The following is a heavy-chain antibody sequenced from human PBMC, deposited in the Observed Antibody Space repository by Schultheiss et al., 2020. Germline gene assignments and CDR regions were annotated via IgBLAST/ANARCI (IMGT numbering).Heavy chain of an antibody. Sequence: GESLKISCAASGFTFSNAWMSWVRQAPGKGLECIGRIKSKTDGGTTDYAAPVKGRFTISRDDSKNTLFLQVNSLKTEDTAVYYCAREIEVQRAVAGRRDYYYYGMDVWGKGTTV. J-gene: IGHJ6*04. V-gene: IGHV3-15*01. CDR3: AREIEVQRAVAGRRDYYYYGMDV. CDR1: GFTFSNAW. CDR2: IKSKTDGGTT. D-gene: IGHD6-19*01.